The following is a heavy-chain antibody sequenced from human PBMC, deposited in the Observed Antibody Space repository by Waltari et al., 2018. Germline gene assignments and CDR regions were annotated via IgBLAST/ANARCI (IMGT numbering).Heavy chain of an antibody. Sequence: EVQLVESGGGLVQPGGSLSLSCAASGFTFSKYWMHWVRQAPGKGLVWVSRINEDGKTTTYADSVKGRFTISRDNAKNTMYLQMKSLRPEDTAVYFCARDLAGRDDSWGQGTLVTVSS. CDR2: INEDGKTT. V-gene: IGHV3-74*01. CDR3: ARDLAGRDDS. J-gene: IGHJ5*01. CDR1: GFTFSKYW. D-gene: IGHD6-19*01.